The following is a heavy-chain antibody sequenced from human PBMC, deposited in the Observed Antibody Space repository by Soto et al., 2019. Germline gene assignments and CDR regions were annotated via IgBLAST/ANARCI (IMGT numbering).Heavy chain of an antibody. CDR2: ISRSGSPT. V-gene: IGHV3-48*03. CDR3: VRDSSGSIFDY. D-gene: IGHD3-10*01. CDR1: VFTFISYE. J-gene: IGHJ4*02. Sequence: GGSLRLSCAASVFTFISYEMNWVRQAPGKGLEWVSYISRSGSPTYYAASVRGRFTISRDNARNTLHLQMRSLSADDTAVYYCVRDSSGSIFDYWGQGILVTVS.